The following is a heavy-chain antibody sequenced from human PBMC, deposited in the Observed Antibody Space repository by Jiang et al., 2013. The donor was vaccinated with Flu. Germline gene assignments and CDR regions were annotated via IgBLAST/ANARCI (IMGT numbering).Heavy chain of an antibody. CDR1: GYSFTSYW. CDR2: IYPGDSDT. J-gene: IGHJ3*02. V-gene: IGHV5-51*01. D-gene: IGHD4-17*01. Sequence: SLKISCKGSGYSFTSYWIGWVRQMPGKGLEWMGIIYPGDSDTRYSPSFQGQVTISADKSISTAYLQWSSLKASDTAMYYCARGEPKNYGDYDFVGAFDIWGQGTMVTVSS. CDR3: ARGEPKNYGDYDFVGAFDI.